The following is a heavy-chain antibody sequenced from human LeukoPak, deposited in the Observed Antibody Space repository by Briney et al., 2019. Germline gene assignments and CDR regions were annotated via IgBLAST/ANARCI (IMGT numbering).Heavy chain of an antibody. J-gene: IGHJ4*02. D-gene: IGHD6-13*01. CDR1: EFSVGSNY. Sequence: GGSLRLSCAASEFSVGSNYMTWVRQAPGKGLEWVSLIYSGGSTYYADSVKGRFTISRDNSKNTLYLQMNSLRAEDTAVYYCARDLTRQQLTLDYWGQGTLVTVSS. CDR2: IYSGGST. CDR3: ARDLTRQQLTLDY. V-gene: IGHV3-66*01.